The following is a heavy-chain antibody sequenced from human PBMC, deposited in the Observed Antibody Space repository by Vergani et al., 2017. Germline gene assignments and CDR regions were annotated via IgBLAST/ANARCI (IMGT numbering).Heavy chain of an antibody. Sequence: QVQLQESGPGLVKPSETLSLTCTVSGGSISSYYWSWIRQPPGKGLEWIGYIYYSGSTNYNPSLKSRVTISVDTSKNQFSLKLSSVTAADTAVYYCARETAAAGTADYWGQGTLVTVSS. J-gene: IGHJ4*02. CDR3: ARETAAAGTADY. V-gene: IGHV4-59*01. CDR2: IYYSGST. CDR1: GGSISSYY. D-gene: IGHD6-13*01.